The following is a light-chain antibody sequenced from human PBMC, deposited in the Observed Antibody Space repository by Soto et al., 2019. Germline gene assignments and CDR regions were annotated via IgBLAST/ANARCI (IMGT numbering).Light chain of an antibody. J-gene: IGKJ2*01. V-gene: IGKV4-1*01. CDR3: QKYFGTPYT. CDR2: WAS. Sequence: DIVMTQSPDSLAVSLGERATINCKSSQNVLYSSNNKNYLAWYQQKPGQPPKLLIYWASTRESGVPDRFSGSGSGTDFTLTISSLQAEDVAVYYCQKYFGTPYTFGQGTKLEIK. CDR1: QNVLYSSNNKNY.